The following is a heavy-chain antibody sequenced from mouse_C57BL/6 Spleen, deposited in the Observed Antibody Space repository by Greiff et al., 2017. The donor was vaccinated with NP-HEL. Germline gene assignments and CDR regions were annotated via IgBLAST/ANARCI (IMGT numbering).Heavy chain of an antibody. CDR2: ISDGGSYT. Sequence: EVKLMESGGGLVKPGGSLKLSCAASGFTFSSYAMSWVRQTPEKRLEWVATISDGGSYTYYPDNVKGRFTISRDNAKNNLYLQMSHLKSEDTAMYYCARDRTVPYAMDYWGQGTSVTVSS. J-gene: IGHJ4*01. V-gene: IGHV5-4*01. CDR1: GFTFSSYA. D-gene: IGHD1-1*01. CDR3: ARDRTVPYAMDY.